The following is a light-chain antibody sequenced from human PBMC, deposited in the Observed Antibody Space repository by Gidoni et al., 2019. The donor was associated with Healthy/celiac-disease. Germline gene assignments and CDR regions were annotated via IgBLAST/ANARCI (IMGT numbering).Light chain of an antibody. CDR2: AAS. J-gene: IGKJ3*01. CDR3: QQSYSTPFT. V-gene: IGKV1-39*01. Sequence: DIQRTQSPSSLSASVGDRVTITCRASQSISSYLNWYQQKPGKAPKLLIYAASSLQSGVPSRFSGSGSGTDFTLTISSLQPEDFATYSCQQSYSTPFTFGPGTKVDIK. CDR1: QSISSY.